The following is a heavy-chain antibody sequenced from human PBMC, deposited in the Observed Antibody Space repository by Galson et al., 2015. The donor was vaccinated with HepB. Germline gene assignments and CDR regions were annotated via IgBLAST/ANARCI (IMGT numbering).Heavy chain of an antibody. Sequence: LRLSCAASGFTFSSYGMHWVRQAPGKGLEWVAVISYDGSNKYYADSVKGRFTISRDNSKNTLYLQMNSLRAEDTAVYYCASDEGGAFDIWGQGTMVTVSS. CDR2: ISYDGSNK. D-gene: IGHD1-26*01. J-gene: IGHJ3*02. CDR3: ASDEGGAFDI. CDR1: GFTFSSYG. V-gene: IGHV3-30*03.